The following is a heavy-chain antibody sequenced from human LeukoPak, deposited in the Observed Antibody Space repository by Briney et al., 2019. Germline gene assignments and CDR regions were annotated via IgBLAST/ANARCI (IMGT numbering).Heavy chain of an antibody. D-gene: IGHD3-3*01. CDR3: ARTDDFWSGYPLY. J-gene: IGHJ4*02. Sequence: ASVKVSCKASGGTFSSYAISWVRQAPGQGLEWMGGIIPIFGTANYAQKFQGRVTITADESTSTAYMVLSSLRSEDTAVYYCARTDDFWSGYPLYWGQGTLVTVSS. CDR2: IIPIFGTA. CDR1: GGTFSSYA. V-gene: IGHV1-69*01.